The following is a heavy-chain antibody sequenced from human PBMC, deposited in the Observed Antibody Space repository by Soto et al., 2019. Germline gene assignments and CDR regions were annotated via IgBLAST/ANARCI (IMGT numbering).Heavy chain of an antibody. Sequence: QVQLVESGGGVVQPGRSLRLSCAASGFTFSSYAMHWVRQAPGKGLEWVAVISYEGSNKYYADSVKGRCTISRDNSKNTMHLSMNRPRAEDTAVYYCARAGVQQLLSGCVYRSQGTLVAVSS. CDR2: ISYEGSNK. CDR1: GFTFSSYA. J-gene: IGHJ4*02. CDR3: ARAGVQQLLSGCVY. D-gene: IGHD6-13*01. V-gene: IGHV3-30-3*01.